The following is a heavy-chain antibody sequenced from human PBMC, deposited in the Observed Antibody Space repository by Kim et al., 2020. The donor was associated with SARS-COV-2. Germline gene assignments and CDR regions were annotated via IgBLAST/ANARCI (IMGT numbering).Heavy chain of an antibody. Sequence: GGSLRLSCAASGFTFSSHWMHWVRQAPGKVLVWVSRINSDGTTTSYGDSVKGRFTISRDNAKNTLYLQMNSLRAEDTAVYYCVRRQFTSGWYYFDYWGQGTLVTVSS. CDR1: GFTFSSHW. CDR2: INSDGTTT. J-gene: IGHJ4*02. D-gene: IGHD6-19*01. V-gene: IGHV3-74*01. CDR3: VRRQFTSGWYYFDY.